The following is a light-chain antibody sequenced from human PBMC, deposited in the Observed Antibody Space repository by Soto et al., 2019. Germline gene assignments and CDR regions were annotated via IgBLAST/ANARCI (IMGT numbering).Light chain of an antibody. CDR3: QQSHSTPT. CDR2: AAS. V-gene: IGKV1-39*01. CDR1: QSISNY. J-gene: IGKJ4*01. Sequence: DIQMTQSPSSLSASVGDRVTLTCRASQSISNYLNWYQHKPGKAPKLLIYAASSLQTGVPSRVSGSGSGTTFTLTISSLQSEDFATYYCQQSHSTPTFGGGTKVDIK.